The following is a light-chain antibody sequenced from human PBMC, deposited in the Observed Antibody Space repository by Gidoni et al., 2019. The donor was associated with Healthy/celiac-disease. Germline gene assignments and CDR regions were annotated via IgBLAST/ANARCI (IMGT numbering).Light chain of an antibody. J-gene: IGKJ2*01. Sequence: DIQMTQSPSTLSASVGDRVTITCRASQSISSWLDWYQLKPGKAPKLLIYKASSLESGVPSRFSGSGSGTEFTLTISSLQPDDFATYYCQQYNSYSYTFGQGTKLEIK. CDR2: KAS. V-gene: IGKV1-5*03. CDR1: QSISSW. CDR3: QQYNSYSYT.